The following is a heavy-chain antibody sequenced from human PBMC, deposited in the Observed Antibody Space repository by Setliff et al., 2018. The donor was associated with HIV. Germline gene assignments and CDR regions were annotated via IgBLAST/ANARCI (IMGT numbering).Heavy chain of an antibody. J-gene: IGHJ5*02. V-gene: IGHV4-4*09. Sequence: SETLSLTCTVSGGSISSYCWNWIRQSPGRGLEWIGFIFSSGNTKYNPSLQSRVTMSIDTSKNQFSLKVNSVTAADTAVYYCARRIDNSGSFPDKNWFDTWGQGSLVTVSS. CDR3: ARRIDNSGSFPDKNWFDT. CDR1: GGSISSYC. D-gene: IGHD3-10*01. CDR2: IFSSGNT.